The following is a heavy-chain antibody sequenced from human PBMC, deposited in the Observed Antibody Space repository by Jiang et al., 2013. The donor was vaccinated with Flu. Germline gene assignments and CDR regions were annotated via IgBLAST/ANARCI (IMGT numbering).Heavy chain of an antibody. J-gene: IGHJ6*02. D-gene: IGHD3-10*01. Sequence: AASGFTVSSNYMSWVRQAPGKGLEWVSVIYSGGSTYYADSVKGRFTISRHNSKNTLYLQMNSLRAEDTAVYYCARGYGSGSYYNDDYYYGMDVWGQGTTVTVSS. V-gene: IGHV3-53*04. CDR2: IYSGGST. CDR1: GFTVSSNY. CDR3: ARGYGSGSYYNDDYYYGMDV.